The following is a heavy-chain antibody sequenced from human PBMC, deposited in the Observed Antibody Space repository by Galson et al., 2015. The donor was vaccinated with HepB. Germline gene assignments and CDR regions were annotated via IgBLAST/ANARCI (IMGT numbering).Heavy chain of an antibody. CDR2: ISYDGSNK. V-gene: IGHV3-30-3*01. J-gene: IGHJ6*02. Sequence: SLRLSCAASGFTFSSYAMHWVRQAPGKGLEWVAVISYDGSNKYYADSVKGRFTISRDNSKNTLYLQMNSLRAEDTAVYYCAREHSGYDSEVSGYYYYGMDVWGQGTTVTVSS. CDR1: GFTFSSYA. D-gene: IGHD5-12*01. CDR3: AREHSGYDSEVSGYYYYGMDV.